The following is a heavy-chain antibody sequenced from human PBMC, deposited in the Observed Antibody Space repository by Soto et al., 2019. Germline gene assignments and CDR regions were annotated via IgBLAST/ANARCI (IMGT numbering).Heavy chain of an antibody. CDR2: IYYIGST. Sequence: QVQLQESGPGLVKPSETLSLTCTVSGGSISSYYWSWIRQPPGKGLEWIGYIYYIGSTNYNPSLKSRVTISVDTSKNQFSLKVSSVTAADTAVYYCARGLEQIAPNSGFDYWGQGTLVTVSS. D-gene: IGHD6-6*01. V-gene: IGHV4-59*01. CDR1: GGSISSYY. CDR3: ARGLEQIAPNSGFDY. J-gene: IGHJ4*02.